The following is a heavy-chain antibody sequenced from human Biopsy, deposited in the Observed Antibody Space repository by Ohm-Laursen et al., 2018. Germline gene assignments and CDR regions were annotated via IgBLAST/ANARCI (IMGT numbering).Heavy chain of an antibody. CDR3: AKASGYSSGWPIDY. CDR2: ISWNSGSV. V-gene: IGHV3-9*01. J-gene: IGHJ4*02. CDR1: EFTFNDYA. Sequence: SLRLSCAASEFTFNDYAMYWVRQAPGKGLEWVSGISWNSGSVVYADSVKGRFTISRGNAKNSLYLQMHSLRAEDTAFYYCAKASGYSSGWPIDYWGQGNLVTVSS. D-gene: IGHD6-19*01.